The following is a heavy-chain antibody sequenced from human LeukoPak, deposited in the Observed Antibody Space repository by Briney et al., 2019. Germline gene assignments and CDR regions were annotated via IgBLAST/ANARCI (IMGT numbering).Heavy chain of an antibody. J-gene: IGHJ6*03. CDR3: ARGGRPDYYYYYYMDV. CDR1: GGSISSYY. CDR2: IYYSGST. V-gene: IGHV4-59*01. Sequence: LSLTCTVSGGSISSYYWSWIRQPPGKGLEWIGYIYYSGSTNYNPSLKSRVTISVDTSKNQFSLKLSSVTAADTAVYYCARGGRPDYYYYYYMDVWGKGTTVAISS.